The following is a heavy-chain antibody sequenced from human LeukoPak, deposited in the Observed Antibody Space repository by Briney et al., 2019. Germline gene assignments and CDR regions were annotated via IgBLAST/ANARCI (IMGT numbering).Heavy chain of an antibody. V-gene: IGHV3-23*01. CDR2: ISGSGGST. Sequence: GGSLRLSCAASGFTFTSYAMSWVRQAPGKGLEWVSTISGSGGSTYYADSVKGRFTISRDNSKNTLYLQMNSLRAEDTAVYYCAKDLEGQQLVSLLFDYWGQGTLVTVSS. CDR1: GFTFTSYA. J-gene: IGHJ4*02. D-gene: IGHD6-13*01. CDR3: AKDLEGQQLVSLLFDY.